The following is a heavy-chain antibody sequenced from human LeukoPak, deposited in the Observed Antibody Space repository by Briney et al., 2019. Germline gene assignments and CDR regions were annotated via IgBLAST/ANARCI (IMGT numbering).Heavy chain of an antibody. J-gene: IGHJ4*02. CDR2: VYMGGTT. V-gene: IGHV3-66*01. Sequence: GSLRLSCAASGFTVSTNYMNWVRQAPGKGLEWVSVVYMGGTTYYADSVKGRFTISRDSTKNTIYLQMNNLRAEDTAVYYCARGLLRDGYTYTYSFDYWGQGALVTVSS. D-gene: IGHD5-18*01. CDR3: ARGLLRDGYTYTYSFDY. CDR1: GFTVSTNY.